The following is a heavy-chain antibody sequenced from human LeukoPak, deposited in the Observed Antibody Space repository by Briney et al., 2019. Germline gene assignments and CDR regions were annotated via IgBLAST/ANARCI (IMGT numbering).Heavy chain of an antibody. Sequence: GGSLRLSCAASGFTFSSYAMSWVRQAPGKGLEWVSAISGSGGSTYYADSVEGRFTISRDNSKNTLYLQMNSLRAEDTAVYYCAKDPRYCSGGSCSELYYFDYWGQGTLVTVSS. CDR3: AKDPRYCSGGSCSELYYFDY. CDR1: GFTFSSYA. V-gene: IGHV3-23*01. CDR2: ISGSGGST. D-gene: IGHD2-15*01. J-gene: IGHJ4*02.